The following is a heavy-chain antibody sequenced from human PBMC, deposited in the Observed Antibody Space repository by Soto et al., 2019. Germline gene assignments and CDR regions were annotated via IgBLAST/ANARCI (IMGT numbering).Heavy chain of an antibody. CDR2: IFYSGST. CDR1: GGSINSYY. Sequence: PSETLSLTCIVPGGSINSYYWSWIRQPPGRGLEWIGYIFYSGSTNYNPSLKSRVTISVDTSNNQFSLELSSVTAADTAVYYCARGSPVRANWNFDYWGRGTLVTVSS. V-gene: IGHV4-59*01. D-gene: IGHD1-20*01. CDR3: ARGSPVRANWNFDY. J-gene: IGHJ4*02.